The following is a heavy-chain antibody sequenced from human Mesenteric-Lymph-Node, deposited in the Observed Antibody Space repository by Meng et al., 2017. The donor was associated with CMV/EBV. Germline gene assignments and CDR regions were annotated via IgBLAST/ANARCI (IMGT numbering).Heavy chain of an antibody. V-gene: IGHV1-69*10. CDR2: IIPILGIA. D-gene: IGHD3-3*01. CDR1: GCTFSSYT. J-gene: IGHJ6*02. Sequence: SVKVSCKASGCTFSSYTISWVRQAPGQGLEWMGWIIPILGIANYAQKFQGRVTITADKSTSTAYMELSSLRSEDTAVYYCAREVRLDDCWSGYYTDYYYYGMDVWGQGTTVTVSS. CDR3: AREVRLDDCWSGYYTDYYYYGMDV.